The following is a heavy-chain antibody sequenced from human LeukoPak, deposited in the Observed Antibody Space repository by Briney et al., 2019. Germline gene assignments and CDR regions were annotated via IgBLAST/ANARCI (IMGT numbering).Heavy chain of an antibody. CDR2: IHSDGTT. CDR1: GFPVSSNY. D-gene: IGHD1-26*01. V-gene: IGHV3-53*01. J-gene: IGHJ4*02. Sequence: PGGSLRLSCAASGFPVSSNYMTWVRQAPQEGLEWVSTIHSDGTTYYVDSVKGRFLISRDISQNTVYLEMNSLRAEDAAVYYCAREGWEELGHYFDYWGQGTVVTVSS. CDR3: AREGWEELGHYFDY.